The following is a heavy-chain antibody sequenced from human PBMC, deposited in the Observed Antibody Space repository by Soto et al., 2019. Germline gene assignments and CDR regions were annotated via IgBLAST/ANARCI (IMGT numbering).Heavy chain of an antibody. D-gene: IGHD3-3*01. CDR3: VFFCQAEDGIRDTVPVSAFLLNRSDL. J-gene: IGHJ2*01. Sequence: QGKGLEWVAVISYDGSNKYYADSVKGRFTIARDNSKNTLYLQINSLRAEDTAGYYCVFFCQAEDGIRDTVPVSAFLLNRSDL. CDR2: ISYDGSNK. V-gene: IGHV3-30-3*01.